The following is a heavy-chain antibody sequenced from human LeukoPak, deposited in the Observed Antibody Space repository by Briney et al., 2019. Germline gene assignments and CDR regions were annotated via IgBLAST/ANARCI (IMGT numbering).Heavy chain of an antibody. V-gene: IGHV3-30*18. J-gene: IGHJ4*02. CDR2: ISYDGSNK. Sequence: PGGSLRLSCAASGFTFSSYGMHWVRQAPGKGLEWVAVISYDGSNKYYADSVKGRFTISRDNSKNTLYLQTNSLRAEDTAVYYCAKGLEGYCSSTSCPYFDYWGQGTLVTVSS. CDR3: AKGLEGYCSSTSCPYFDY. D-gene: IGHD2-2*01. CDR1: GFTFSSYG.